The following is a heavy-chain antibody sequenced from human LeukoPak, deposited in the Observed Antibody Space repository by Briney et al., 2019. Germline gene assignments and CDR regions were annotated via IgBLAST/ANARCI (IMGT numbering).Heavy chain of an antibody. J-gene: IGHJ6*02. CDR3: ARVADTAMVERVPYYYYGMDV. D-gene: IGHD5-18*01. Sequence: GGSLRLSCAASGFTFSSYSMNWVRQAPGKGLEWVSSISSSSSYIYYADSVKGRFTISRDNAKNSLYLQMNSLRAEDMAVYYCARVADTAMVERVPYYYYGMDVWGQGTTVTVSS. V-gene: IGHV3-21*01. CDR1: GFTFSSYS. CDR2: ISSSSSYI.